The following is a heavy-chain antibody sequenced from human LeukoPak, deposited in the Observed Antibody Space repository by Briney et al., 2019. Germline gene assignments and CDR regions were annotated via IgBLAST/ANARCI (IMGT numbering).Heavy chain of an antibody. D-gene: IGHD1-26*01. CDR2: IYYSGNP. J-gene: IGHJ4*02. CDR1: GGSIASSSYY. CDR3: AGHPRSGSYWSE. Sequence: SETLSLTCTVSGGSIASSSYYWGLIRQAPGKELNWIGSIYYSGNPYYNPSLKSRVAISVDTSKEQFSLMLSSVTAADTAVYYCAGHPRSGSYWSEWGQGTLVIVSS. V-gene: IGHV4-39*01.